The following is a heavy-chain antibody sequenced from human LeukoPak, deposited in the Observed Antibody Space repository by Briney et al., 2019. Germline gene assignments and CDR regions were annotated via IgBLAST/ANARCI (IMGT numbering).Heavy chain of an antibody. J-gene: IGHJ4*02. D-gene: IGHD1-20*01. CDR3: ARSLVTGTAQLDFDY. CDR1: GGTFISYT. CDR2: IIPILGIA. Sequence: GASVKVSCKGSGGTFISYTISWVRQAPGQGLEWMGRIIPILGIANYAQKFQGRVTITADKSTSTAYMELSSLRSEDTAVYYCARSLVTGTAQLDFDYWGQGTLVTVAS. V-gene: IGHV1-69*02.